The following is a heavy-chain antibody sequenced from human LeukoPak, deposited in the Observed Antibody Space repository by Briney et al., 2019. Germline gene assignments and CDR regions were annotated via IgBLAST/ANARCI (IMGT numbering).Heavy chain of an antibody. CDR3: AKGFTPALAVLDS. V-gene: IGHV3-9*01. D-gene: IGHD2-15*01. J-gene: IGHJ4*02. Sequence: GGSLRLSCAASGFTFDAYAMHWVRQPPGKGLEWVSGISWNSGSIGYADSVKGRFTISRDNAKNSLYLQVDSLRAEDTALYYCAKGFTPALAVLDSWGQGTLVVVSS. CDR2: ISWNSGSI. CDR1: GFTFDAYA.